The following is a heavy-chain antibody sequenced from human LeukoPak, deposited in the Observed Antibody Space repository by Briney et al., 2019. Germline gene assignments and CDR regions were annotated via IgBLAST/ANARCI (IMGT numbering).Heavy chain of an antibody. CDR2: ISSDGTTT. CDR3: AILESYYYNMDV. V-gene: IGHV3-74*01. J-gene: IGHJ6*02. Sequence: GRSLRLSCAASGFTFSGYWMHWVRQAPGKGLVWLSRISSDGTTTFYADSVKGRFTISRDNAKNTLYLLMNSLRAEDSAVYYCAILESYYYNMDVWGQGTTVTVSS. CDR1: GFTFSGYW.